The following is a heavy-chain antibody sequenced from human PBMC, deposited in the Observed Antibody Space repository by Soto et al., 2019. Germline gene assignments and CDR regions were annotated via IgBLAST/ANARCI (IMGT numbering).Heavy chain of an antibody. CDR3: ARHMPDCSGGSCYLPLYYYSGMDV. V-gene: IGHV5-51*01. Sequence: PGESLKISCKGSGYSFTSYWIGWVRQMPGKGLEWMGIIYPGDSDTRYSPSFQGQVTISADKSISTAYLQWSSLKASDAAMYYCARHMPDCSGGSCYLPLYYYSGMDVWGQGTTVTASS. CDR1: GYSFTSYW. D-gene: IGHD2-15*01. J-gene: IGHJ6*02. CDR2: IYPGDSDT.